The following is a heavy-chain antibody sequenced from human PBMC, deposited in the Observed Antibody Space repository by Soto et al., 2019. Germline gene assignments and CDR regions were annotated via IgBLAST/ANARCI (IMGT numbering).Heavy chain of an antibody. CDR3: SSPVAGSLQSEF. J-gene: IGHJ4*02. D-gene: IGHD2-21*01. CDR2: IRSKFKNYGT. V-gene: IGHV3-73*02. CDR1: GFTLSGSA. Sequence: EVQLVESGGGLVQPGGSLKLSCAASGFTLSGSAVHWVRQASGKGLEWVGRIRSKFKNYGTAYAASVKGRFTISRDDSKNTAYLHMKSLQTDDTAVYYCSSPVAGSLQSEFWGQGTLVTVSS.